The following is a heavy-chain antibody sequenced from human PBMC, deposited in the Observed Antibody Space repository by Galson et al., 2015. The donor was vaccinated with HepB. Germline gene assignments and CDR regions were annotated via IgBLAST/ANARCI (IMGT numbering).Heavy chain of an antibody. V-gene: IGHV3-23*01. D-gene: IGHD3-3*01. J-gene: IGHJ4*02. CDR3: AKSASFAIFGVAAIDY. Sequence: SLRLSCAASGFTFSSYAMSWVRQAPGKGLEWVSAISGSGGSTYYADSVKGRFTISRDNSKNTLYLQMNSLRAEDTAVYYCAKSASFAIFGVAAIDYWGQGTLVTVSS. CDR1: GFTFSSYA. CDR2: ISGSGGST.